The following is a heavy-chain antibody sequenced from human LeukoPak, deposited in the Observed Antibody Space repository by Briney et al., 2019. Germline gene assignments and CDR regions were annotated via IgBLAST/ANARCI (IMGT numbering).Heavy chain of an antibody. CDR1: GFTFSSYW. J-gene: IGHJ5*02. V-gene: IGHV3-74*01. CDR2: INSDGSST. CDR3: ARCPSMVKGILSYNWFDP. D-gene: IGHD5-18*01. Sequence: PGGSLRLSCAASGFTFSSYWMHWFRQAPVKGLVWVSRINSDGSSTSYADSVKGRFTISRDNAKNTLYLQMNSLRAEDTAVYYCARCPSMVKGILSYNWFDPWGQGTLVTVSS.